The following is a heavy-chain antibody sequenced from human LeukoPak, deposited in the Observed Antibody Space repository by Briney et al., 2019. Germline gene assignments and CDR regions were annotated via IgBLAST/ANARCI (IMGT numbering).Heavy chain of an antibody. D-gene: IGHD6-6*01. J-gene: IGHJ5*02. CDR2: IYYSGST. CDR3: ARLRQLVKIGNNWFDP. Sequence: SSETLSLTCTVSGGSISSYYWSWIRQPPGKGLEWIGYIYYSGSTNYNPSLKSRVTISVDTSKNQFSLKLSSVTAADTAVYYCARLRQLVKIGNNWFDPWGQGTLVTVSS. CDR1: GGSISSYY. V-gene: IGHV4-59*12.